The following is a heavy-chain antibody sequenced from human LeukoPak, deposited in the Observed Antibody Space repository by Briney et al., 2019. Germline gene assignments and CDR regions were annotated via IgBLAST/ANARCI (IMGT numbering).Heavy chain of an antibody. CDR3: ARVGPNYYDILTGPEWFDP. V-gene: IGHV1-18*04. D-gene: IGHD3-9*01. J-gene: IGHJ5*02. CDR2: ISAYNGNT. CDR1: GYTFTSYG. Sequence: ASVKASCKASGYTFTSYGISWVRQAPGQGLEWMGWISAYNGNTNYAQKLQGRVTMTTDTSTSTAYMELRSLRSDDTAVYYCARVGPNYYDILTGPEWFDPWGQGTLVTVSS.